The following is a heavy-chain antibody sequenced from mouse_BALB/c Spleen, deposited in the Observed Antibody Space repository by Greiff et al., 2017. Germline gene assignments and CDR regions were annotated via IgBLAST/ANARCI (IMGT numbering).Heavy chain of an antibody. Sequence: QVQLKQSGAELMKPGASVKISCKATGYTFSSYWIEWVKQRPGHGLEWIGEILPGSGSTNYNEKFKGKATFTADTSSNTAYMQLSSLTSEDSAVYYCARGGLPMDYWGQGTSVTVSS. CDR1: GYTFSSYW. V-gene: IGHV1-9*01. CDR2: ILPGSGST. CDR3: ARGGLPMDY. D-gene: IGHD2-13*01. J-gene: IGHJ4*01.